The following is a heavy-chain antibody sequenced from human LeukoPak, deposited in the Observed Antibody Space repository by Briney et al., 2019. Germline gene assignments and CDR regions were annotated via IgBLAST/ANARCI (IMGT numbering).Heavy chain of an antibody. Sequence: PGGSLRLSCAASGFTFSSYAMSWVRQAPGKGLEWVSAISGSGGSTYYADSVKGRFTISRDNSKSTLYLQMNSLRAEDTAVYYCARTNSSSWYALLDYWGQGTLVTVSS. V-gene: IGHV3-23*01. J-gene: IGHJ4*02. D-gene: IGHD6-13*01. CDR1: GFTFSSYA. CDR2: ISGSGGST. CDR3: ARTNSSSWYALLDY.